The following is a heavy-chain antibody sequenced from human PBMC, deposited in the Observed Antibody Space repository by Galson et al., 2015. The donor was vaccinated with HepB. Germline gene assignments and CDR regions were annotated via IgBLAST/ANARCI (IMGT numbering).Heavy chain of an antibody. CDR2: INHSGST. D-gene: IGHD1-14*01. CDR1: GGSFGGYY. V-gene: IGHV4-34*01. CDR3: ARGPPSFRRAFDY. Sequence: ETLSLTCAVYGGSFGGYYWSWIRQPPGKGLEWIGEINHSGSTNYNPSLKSRVTISVDTSKNQFSLKLSSVTAADTAVYYCARGPPSFRRAFDYWGQGTLVTVSS. J-gene: IGHJ4*02.